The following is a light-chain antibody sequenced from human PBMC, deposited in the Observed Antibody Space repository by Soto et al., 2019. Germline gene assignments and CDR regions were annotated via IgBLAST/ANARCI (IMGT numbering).Light chain of an antibody. V-gene: IGLV2-14*03. J-gene: IGLJ1*01. CDR3: SSFSSSSTHYV. CDR2: AVS. CDR1: SSDVGGYNY. Sequence: QSALTQPASVSGSPGQSITISCTGTSSDVGGYNYVSWYQQHPGKAPKLMIYAVSDRPSGVSDRFSGSKSGNTASLTISGLQADDEAEYYCSSFSSSSTHYVFGTGTKLTVL.